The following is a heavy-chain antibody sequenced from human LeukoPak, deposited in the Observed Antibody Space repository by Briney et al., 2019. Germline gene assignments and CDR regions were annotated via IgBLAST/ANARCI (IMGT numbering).Heavy chain of an antibody. V-gene: IGHV3-7*04. Sequence: PGRSLRLSCAASGFTFSSYGMTWVRQAPGKGLQWVANINRDGTEKHFLDSVEGRFTISRDNAKKSLYLQMSSLRPQDTALYFCVRGDWYFESWGQGTLVTVSS. CDR3: VRGDWYFES. CDR2: INRDGTEK. CDR1: GFTFSSYG. J-gene: IGHJ4*02. D-gene: IGHD2-21*01.